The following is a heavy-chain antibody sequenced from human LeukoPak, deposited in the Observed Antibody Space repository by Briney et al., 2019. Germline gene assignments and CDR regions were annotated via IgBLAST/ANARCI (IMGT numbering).Heavy chain of an antibody. CDR2: IKSDGST. J-gene: IGHJ1*01. D-gene: IGHD3-22*01. CDR3: ARAPSEIGGYYPEYFRH. CDR1: GFTFSSYW. V-gene: IGHV3-74*01. Sequence: GGSLRLSCAASGFTFSSYWMHWVRQAPGKGLVWVSRIKSDGSTNYADSVKGRFTISRDNAKNTLSLQMNSLRAENTGVYYCARAPSEIGGYYPEYFRHWGQGTLVTVSS.